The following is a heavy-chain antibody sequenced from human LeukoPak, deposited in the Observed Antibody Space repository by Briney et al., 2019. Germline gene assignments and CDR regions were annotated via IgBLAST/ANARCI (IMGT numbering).Heavy chain of an antibody. CDR2: INHSGST. J-gene: IGHJ6*03. CDR1: GGSFSGYY. CDR3: ARAYYYYYMDV. V-gene: IGHV4-34*01. Sequence: SETLSLTCAVYGGSFSGYYWSWIRQPPGKGLEWIGEINHSGSTNYNPSLNSRVTISVDTSKNQFSLKLSSVTAADTAVYYCARAYYYYYMDVWGKGTTVTVSS.